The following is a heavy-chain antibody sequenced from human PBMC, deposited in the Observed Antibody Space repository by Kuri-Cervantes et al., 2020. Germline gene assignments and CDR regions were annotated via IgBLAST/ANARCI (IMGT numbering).Heavy chain of an antibody. CDR2: IYYSGST. CDR1: GGSVSSGSYY. Sequence: SETLSLTCTVSGGSVSSGSYYWSWIRQPPGKGLEWIGYIYYSGSTNYNPSLKSRVTISVDTSKNQFSLKLSSVTAADTAVYYCARGFSPLWFRDRNWFDPWGQGTLVTVSS. D-gene: IGHD3-10*01. J-gene: IGHJ5*02. CDR3: ARGFSPLWFRDRNWFDP. V-gene: IGHV4-61*01.